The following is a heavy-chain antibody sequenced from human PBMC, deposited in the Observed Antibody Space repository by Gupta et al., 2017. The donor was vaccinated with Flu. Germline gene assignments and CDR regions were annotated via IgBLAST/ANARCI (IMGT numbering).Heavy chain of an antibody. Sequence: QLQLQESGPGLVKPSETLSLTCTVSGGSISSSSYYWGWIRPPPGKGLEWIGSIYYSGSTYYNPSLKSRVTISVDTSKNQFSLKLSSVTAADTAVYYCARHQFIAARPLADAFDIWGQGTMVTVSS. CDR1: GGSISSSSYY. D-gene: IGHD6-6*01. V-gene: IGHV4-39*01. J-gene: IGHJ3*02. CDR2: IYYSGST. CDR3: ARHQFIAARPLADAFDI.